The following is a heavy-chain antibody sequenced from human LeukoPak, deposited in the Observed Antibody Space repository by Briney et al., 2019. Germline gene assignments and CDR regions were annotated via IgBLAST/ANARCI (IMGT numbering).Heavy chain of an antibody. Sequence: GGSLRLSCAASGFTFTNYWMHWVRQAPGKGLVWVSRIHSDGSSTNYADSVTGRFTISRDNGKNTLYLQMNSLRAEDTAVYYCARDDAAAGIIFDSWGQGTLVTVSS. D-gene: IGHD6-13*01. J-gene: IGHJ4*02. CDR1: GFTFTNYW. CDR3: ARDDAAAGIIFDS. V-gene: IGHV3-74*01. CDR2: IHSDGSST.